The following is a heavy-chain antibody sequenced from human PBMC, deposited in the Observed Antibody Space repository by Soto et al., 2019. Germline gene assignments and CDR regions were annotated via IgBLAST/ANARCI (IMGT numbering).Heavy chain of an antibody. J-gene: IGHJ3*02. CDR2: INTDGGSS. CDR1: GFTFSGHW. Sequence: EVQLVESGGDLVQPGGSLRLSCAASGFTFSGHWMHWVRQVPGKGLEWVSRINTDGGSSAYADSVKGRFTISRDNAKNTLYLQTNGLRADDTAVYYCAREAGYCSRTSCYRRAFDTWSQGTTVTVSS. CDR3: AREAGYCSRTSCYRRAFDT. D-gene: IGHD2-2*01. V-gene: IGHV3-74*03.